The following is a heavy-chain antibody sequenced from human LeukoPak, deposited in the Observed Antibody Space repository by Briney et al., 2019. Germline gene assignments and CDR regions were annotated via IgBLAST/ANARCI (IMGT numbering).Heavy chain of an antibody. CDR3: ARDFGVSGYSYGSVYYGMDV. D-gene: IGHD5-18*01. J-gene: IGHJ6*02. Sequence: ASVKVSCKASGYTFTGYYMHWVRQAPGQGLEWMGWINPNSGGTNYAQKFQGRVTMTRDTSISTAYMELSRLRSDDTAVYYCARDFGVSGYSYGSVYYGMDVWSQGTTVTVSS. CDR2: INPNSGGT. V-gene: IGHV1-2*02. CDR1: GYTFTGYY.